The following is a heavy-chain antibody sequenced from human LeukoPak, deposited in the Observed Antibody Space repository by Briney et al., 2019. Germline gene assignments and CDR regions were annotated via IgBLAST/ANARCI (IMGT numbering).Heavy chain of an antibody. Sequence: ASVKVSCKASGYTFTSYGISWVRQAPGQGLEWMGGIIPIFGTANYAQKFQGRVTITTDESTSTAYMELSSLRSEDTAVYYCARGHGELPYYFDYWGQGTLVTVSS. CDR2: IIPIFGTA. D-gene: IGHD3-16*02. J-gene: IGHJ4*02. V-gene: IGHV1-69*05. CDR1: GYTFTSYG. CDR3: ARGHGELPYYFDY.